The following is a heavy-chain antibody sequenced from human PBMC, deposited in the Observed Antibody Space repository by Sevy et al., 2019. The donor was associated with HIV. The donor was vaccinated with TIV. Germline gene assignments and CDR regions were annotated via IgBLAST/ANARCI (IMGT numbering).Heavy chain of an antibody. CDR1: GGSFSGYY. J-gene: IGHJ6*02. V-gene: IGHV4-34*01. Sequence: SETLSLTCAVYGGSFSGYYWSWIRQPPGKGLEWIGEINHSGSTNYNPSLKSRVTISVDTSKNQFSLKLSSVTAADTAVYYCARYHDSSGYLRSYYNYGMDVWGQGTTVTVSS. D-gene: IGHD3-22*01. CDR2: INHSGST. CDR3: ARYHDSSGYLRSYYNYGMDV.